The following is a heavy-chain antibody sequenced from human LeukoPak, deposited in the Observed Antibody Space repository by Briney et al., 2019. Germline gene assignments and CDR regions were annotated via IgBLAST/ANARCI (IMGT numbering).Heavy chain of an antibody. V-gene: IGHV1-18*01. D-gene: IGHD3-22*01. J-gene: IGHJ4*02. CDR1: GYTFTSYG. CDR2: ISAYNGNT. CDR3: ARGFPPRMYYDRSGYYSYHFDY. Sequence: ASVKASCKASGYTFTSYGIIWVRQAPGQGLEWMGWISAYNGNTNYPQKLQGRVTMTTDTSTSTAYMELRSLRSDDTAVYYCARGFPPRMYYDRSGYYSYHFDYWGQGTLVTVSS.